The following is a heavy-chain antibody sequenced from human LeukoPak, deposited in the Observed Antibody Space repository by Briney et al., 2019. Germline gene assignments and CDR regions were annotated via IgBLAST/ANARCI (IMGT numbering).Heavy chain of an antibody. V-gene: IGHV3-30*18. Sequence: PGRSLRLSCAASGFTFSSYGMYWVRQAPGKGLEWVALISYDGSSKYYADSVKGRFTISRDNSKNTLYLQMNSLRAEDTAVYYCAKYYYGSGSYPLPPHYFDYWGQGTLVTVSS. J-gene: IGHJ4*02. CDR1: GFTFSSYG. CDR2: ISYDGSSK. CDR3: AKYYYGSGSYPLPPHYFDY. D-gene: IGHD3-10*01.